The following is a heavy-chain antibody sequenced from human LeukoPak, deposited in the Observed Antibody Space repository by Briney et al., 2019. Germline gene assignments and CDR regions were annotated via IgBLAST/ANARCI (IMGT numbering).Heavy chain of an antibody. CDR1: GFSVITNY. CDR2: ISRGSNT. CDR3: AKEAAGTTINN. J-gene: IGHJ4*02. D-gene: IGHD4-11*01. Sequence: PGGSLRLSCAASGFSVITNYMSWVRQAPGGGLEGVSVISRGSNTYYADSVKGRFTISRDTSTNTVFLQMDSLRAEDTAVYFCAKEAAGTTINNGGKGTRVTVSS. V-gene: IGHV3-66*01.